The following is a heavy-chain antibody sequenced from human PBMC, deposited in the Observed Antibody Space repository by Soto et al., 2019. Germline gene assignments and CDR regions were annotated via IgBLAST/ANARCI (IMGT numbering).Heavy chain of an antibody. CDR3: ATGTAGRYYFDY. D-gene: IGHD1-1*01. CDR1: GGSISSYY. Sequence: SETLSLTCTVSGGSISSYYWGWIRQPPGKGLEWIGYIYYSGSTNYNPSLKSRVTISVDTSKNQFSLKLSSVTAADTAVYYCATGTAGRYYFDYWGQGTLVTVSS. V-gene: IGHV4-59*01. J-gene: IGHJ4*02. CDR2: IYYSGST.